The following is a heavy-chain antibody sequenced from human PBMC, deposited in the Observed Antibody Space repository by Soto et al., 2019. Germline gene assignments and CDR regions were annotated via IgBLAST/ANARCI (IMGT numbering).Heavy chain of an antibody. Sequence: RASVKVSCKASGYTFTSYGISWVRQAPGQGLEWMGWISAYNGNTNYAQKLQGRVTMTTDTSTSTAYMELRSPRSDDTAVYYCARDNVVVPAAIGNWFDPWGQGTLVTVSS. CDR3: ARDNVVVPAAIGNWFDP. V-gene: IGHV1-18*04. J-gene: IGHJ5*02. D-gene: IGHD2-2*02. CDR1: GYTFTSYG. CDR2: ISAYNGNT.